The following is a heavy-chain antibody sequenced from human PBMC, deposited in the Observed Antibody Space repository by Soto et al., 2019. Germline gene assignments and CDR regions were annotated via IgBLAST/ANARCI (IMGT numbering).Heavy chain of an antibody. Sequence: PSETLSLTCAVYGGSFSGYYWSWIRQPPGKGLEWIGEINHSGSTNYNPSLKSRVTISVDTSKNQFSLKLSSVTAADTAVYYCARARITMVRGVRYGMDVWGQGTTVTVSS. CDR3: ARARITMVRGVRYGMDV. J-gene: IGHJ6*02. CDR1: GGSFSGYY. V-gene: IGHV4-34*01. CDR2: INHSGST. D-gene: IGHD3-10*01.